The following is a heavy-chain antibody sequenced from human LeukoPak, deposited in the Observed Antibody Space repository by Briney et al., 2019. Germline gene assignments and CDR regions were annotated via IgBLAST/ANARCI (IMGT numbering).Heavy chain of an antibody. V-gene: IGHV4-4*08. CDR2: IYTSGST. J-gene: IGHJ5*02. CDR1: GGSISSYY. D-gene: IGHD6-19*01. Sequence: SETLSLTCTVSGGSISSYYWSWIRQPPGKGLEWIGYIYTSGSTNYNPSLKSRVTISVDTSKNQFSLKLSSVTAADTAVYYCARDIVVAGRDWFDPWGQGTLVTVSS. CDR3: ARDIVVAGRDWFDP.